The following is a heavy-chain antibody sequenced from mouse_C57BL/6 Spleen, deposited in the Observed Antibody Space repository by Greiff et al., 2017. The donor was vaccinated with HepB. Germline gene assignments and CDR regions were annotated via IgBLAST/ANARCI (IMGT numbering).Heavy chain of an antibody. CDR1: GYTFTSYW. V-gene: IGHV1-69*01. D-gene: IGHD3-2*02. J-gene: IGHJ2*01. CDR2: IDPSDSYT. CDR3: ARGRLGSSVFDY. Sequence: QVQLQQPGAELVMPGASVKLSCKASGYTFTSYWMHWVKQRPGQGLEWIGEIDPSDSYTNYNQKFKGKSTLTVDKSSSTAYMQLSSLTSEDSAVYYCARGRLGSSVFDYWGQGTTRTVSS.